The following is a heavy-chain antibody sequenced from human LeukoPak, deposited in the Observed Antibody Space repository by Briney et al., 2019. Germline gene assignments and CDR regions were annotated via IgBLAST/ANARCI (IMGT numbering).Heavy chain of an antibody. J-gene: IGHJ6*02. CDR2: ISGSGGST. D-gene: IGHD2-2*01. CDR1: GFTFSNYA. V-gene: IGHV3-23*01. Sequence: GGSLRLSCGASGFTFSNYAMSWDRQAPGKGLEWVSVISGSGGSTFYADSAKGRFTISRDNSKNTLYLHMNSLRAEDTAIYYCAKGLEYQLLVGYDYYGMDVWGQGTTVTVSS. CDR3: AKGLEYQLLVGYDYYGMDV.